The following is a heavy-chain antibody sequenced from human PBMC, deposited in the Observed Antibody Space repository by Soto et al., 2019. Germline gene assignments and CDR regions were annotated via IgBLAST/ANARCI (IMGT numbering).Heavy chain of an antibody. CDR2: IYYSGST. CDR1: GGSISSSSYY. CDR3: ARVVTDETTVIYYYYYGMDV. D-gene: IGHD4-17*01. J-gene: IGHJ6*02. Sequence: SETLSLTCTVSGGSISSSSYYWGWIRQPPGKGLEWIGSIYYSGSTYYNPSLKSRVTISVDTSKNQFSLKLSSVTAADTAVYYCARVVTDETTVIYYYYYGMDVWGQGTTVTVSS. V-gene: IGHV4-39*01.